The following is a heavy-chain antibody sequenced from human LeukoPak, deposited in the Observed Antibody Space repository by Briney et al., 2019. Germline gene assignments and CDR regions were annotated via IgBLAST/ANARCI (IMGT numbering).Heavy chain of an antibody. Sequence: GGSLRLSCAASGITVNTNYMSWVRQAPGKGLEWVSIIYSGGATFYADSVKGRFTISRDNAKNSLYLQMNSLRAEDTAVYYCARKAIAAVATSFYFDYWGQGTLVTVSS. V-gene: IGHV3-66*01. CDR1: GITVNTNY. CDR3: ARKAIAAVATSFYFDY. J-gene: IGHJ4*02. D-gene: IGHD6-13*01. CDR2: IYSGGAT.